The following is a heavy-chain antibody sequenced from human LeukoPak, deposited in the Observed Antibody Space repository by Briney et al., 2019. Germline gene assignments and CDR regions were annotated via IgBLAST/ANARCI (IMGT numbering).Heavy chain of an antibody. CDR1: GGTFSSYA. Sequence: SVKVSCKASGGTFSSYAISWVRQAPGQGLEWMGRIIPIFGTANYAQKFQGRVTITTDESTSTAYMELSSLRSEDTAVYYCARPLRSGYYYNAFDICGQGTMVTVSS. V-gene: IGHV1-69*05. CDR2: IIPIFGTA. CDR3: ARPLRSGYYYNAFDI. D-gene: IGHD3-22*01. J-gene: IGHJ3*02.